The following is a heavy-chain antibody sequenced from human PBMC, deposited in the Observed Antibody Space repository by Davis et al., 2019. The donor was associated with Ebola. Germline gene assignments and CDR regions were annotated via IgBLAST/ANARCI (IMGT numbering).Heavy chain of an antibody. CDR1: GYTFTSYY. V-gene: IGHV1-46*01. CDR2: INPSGGST. CDR3: ASQPKAEATIYYYYGMDV. J-gene: IGHJ6*02. Sequence: AASVKVSCKASGYTFTSYYMHWVRQAPGQGLEWMGIINPSGGSTSYAQKFQGRVTMTRDTSTSTVYMELSSLRSEDTAVYYCASQPKAEATIYYYYGMDVWGQGTTVTVSS. D-gene: IGHD5-12*01.